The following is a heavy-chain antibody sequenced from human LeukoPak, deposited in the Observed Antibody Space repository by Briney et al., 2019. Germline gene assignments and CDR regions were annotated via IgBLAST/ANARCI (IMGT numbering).Heavy chain of an antibody. V-gene: IGHV1-3*01. CDR3: AGGIVGATVLDAFDI. CDR2: INAGNGNT. D-gene: IGHD1-26*01. Sequence: ASVEVSCKASGYTFTSYAMHWVRQAPGQRLEWMGWINAGNGNTKYSQKFQGRVTITRDTSASTAYMELSSLRSEDTAVYYCAGGIVGATVLDAFDIWGQGTMVTVSS. J-gene: IGHJ3*02. CDR1: GYTFTSYA.